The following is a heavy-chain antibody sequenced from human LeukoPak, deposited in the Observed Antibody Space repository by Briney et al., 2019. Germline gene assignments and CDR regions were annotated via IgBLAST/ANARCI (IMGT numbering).Heavy chain of an antibody. CDR1: GYSISSDYY. CDR3: ERECCSGVSRYYFDY. Sequence: PSGTLSLTCTVSGYSISSDYYWGWIRPPPGKGLEWIGSVYHSGNTYYNPSLKSRVTISVDTSKNQFSLKLSSVTAADTAVYYCERECCSGVSRYYFDYWGQGTLVTVSS. CDR2: VYHSGNT. J-gene: IGHJ4*02. D-gene: IGHD2-15*01. V-gene: IGHV4-38-2*02.